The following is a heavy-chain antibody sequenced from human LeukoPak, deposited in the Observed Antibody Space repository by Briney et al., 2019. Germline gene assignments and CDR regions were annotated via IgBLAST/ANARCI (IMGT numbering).Heavy chain of an antibody. Sequence: PGGSLRLSCAASGFTFDDYGMSWVRQAPGKGLEWVSGINWNGGSTGYAASVKGRFTIYRDNAKNSLYLQMNSLRAEDTALYYCARAYCSSTSCYQYYYYMDVWGKGTTVTVSS. CDR1: GFTFDDYG. J-gene: IGHJ6*03. CDR3: ARAYCSSTSCYQYYYYMDV. V-gene: IGHV3-20*04. D-gene: IGHD2-2*01. CDR2: INWNGGST.